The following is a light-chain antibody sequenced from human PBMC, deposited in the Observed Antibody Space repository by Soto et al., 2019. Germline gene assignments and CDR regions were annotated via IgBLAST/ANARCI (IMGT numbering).Light chain of an antibody. J-gene: IGLJ2*01. Sequence: QSALTQPASVSGSPGQSITISCTGTSRDVGADNYVSWYQQHPGKAPKLMIYDVSNRPSGVSDRFSGSKSGNTASLTISGLQAEDEADYYCSSYANSRTLVFGGGTKLTVL. CDR2: DVS. V-gene: IGLV2-14*01. CDR3: SSYANSRTLV. CDR1: SRDVGADNY.